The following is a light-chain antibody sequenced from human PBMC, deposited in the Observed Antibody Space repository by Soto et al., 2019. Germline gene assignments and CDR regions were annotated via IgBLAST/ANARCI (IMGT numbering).Light chain of an antibody. J-gene: IGLJ1*01. Sequence: QSVLTQPPSVSGAPGQRVSISCTGSTSNIGAPYGVHWYQHLPGTAPKLLIYGDNNRPSGVPDRFSGSKSGNTASLTISGLQAEDEADYYRSSYTSSSTLVFGTGTKVTVL. CDR3: SSYTSSSTLV. CDR1: TSNIGAPYG. V-gene: IGLV1-40*01. CDR2: GDN.